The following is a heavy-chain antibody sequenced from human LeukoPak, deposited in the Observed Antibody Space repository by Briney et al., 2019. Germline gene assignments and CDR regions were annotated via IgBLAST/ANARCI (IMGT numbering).Heavy chain of an antibody. V-gene: IGHV4-59*01. CDR3: ARGVYCSGGSCYFDY. CDR1: GGSISGYY. Sequence: PSETLSLTCTVSGGSISGYYWSWMRQPPGKGLEWIWYIYNSGSTNYNPSLKSRVTMSVDTSKNQFSLKLSSVTAADTAIYNCARGVYCSGGSCYFDYWGQGTLVTVSS. J-gene: IGHJ4*02. CDR2: IYNSGST. D-gene: IGHD2-15*01.